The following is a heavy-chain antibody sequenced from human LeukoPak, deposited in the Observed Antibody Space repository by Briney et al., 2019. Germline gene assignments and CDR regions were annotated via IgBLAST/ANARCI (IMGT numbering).Heavy chain of an antibody. D-gene: IGHD3-10*01. V-gene: IGHV1-2*02. Sequence: GASVKVSCNPSGYTFSGYYLHWVRQAPGQGLGWMGWINANSGGTNFAQRFQGRVTVTRDTSTSTAYMELSSLRSDDTAVYYCARTLDSYYLTGLEYWGQGTLVTVSS. CDR1: GYTFSGYY. CDR2: INANSGGT. CDR3: ARTLDSYYLTGLEY. J-gene: IGHJ4*02.